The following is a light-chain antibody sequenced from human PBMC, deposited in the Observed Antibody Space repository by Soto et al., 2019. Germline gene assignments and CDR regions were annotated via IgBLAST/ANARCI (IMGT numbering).Light chain of an antibody. J-gene: IGLJ1*01. V-gene: IGLV1-44*01. CDR3: AAWDDSLSALYV. CDR2: TNN. CDR1: SSNIGTYT. Sequence: QSVLTQPPSASGTPGQRVTISCSGSSSNIGTYTVNWYQQLPGTAPKLLIYTNNQRPSGVPDRFSGSESGTSASLAISGLQSEDEADYYCAAWDDSLSALYVFGTGTKLTVL.